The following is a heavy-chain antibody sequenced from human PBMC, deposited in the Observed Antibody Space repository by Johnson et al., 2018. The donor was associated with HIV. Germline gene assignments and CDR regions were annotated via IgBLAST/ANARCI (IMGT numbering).Heavy chain of an antibody. D-gene: IGHD6-19*01. V-gene: IGHV3-30*04. CDR1: GFTFSSYA. CDR2: ISYDGSNK. Sequence: QMLLVESGGGVVQPGGSLRLSCAASGFTFSSYAMHWVRQAPGKGLEWVAVISYDGSNKYYADSVKGRFPISRDNSKNTLYLQMNSLRAEDTAVYYCARELGSGWGETADAFDIWGQGTMVTVSS. J-gene: IGHJ3*02. CDR3: ARELGSGWGETADAFDI.